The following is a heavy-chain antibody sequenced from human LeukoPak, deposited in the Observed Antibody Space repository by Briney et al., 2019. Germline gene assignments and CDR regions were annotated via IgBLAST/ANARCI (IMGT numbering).Heavy chain of an antibody. CDR1: GGSFSGYY. D-gene: IGHD6-13*01. CDR3: ARVSRSWDFPDY. CDR2: MSYSGST. Sequence: PSETLSLTCAVYGGSFSGYYWSWIRQPPGKGLEWIGYMSYSGSTNYNPSLKSRVTISVDTSKNQFSLKLSSVTAADTAVYYCARVSRSWDFPDYWGQGTLVTVSS. V-gene: IGHV4-59*01. J-gene: IGHJ4*02.